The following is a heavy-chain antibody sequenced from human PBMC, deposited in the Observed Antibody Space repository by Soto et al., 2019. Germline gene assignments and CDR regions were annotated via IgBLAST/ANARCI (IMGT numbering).Heavy chain of an antibody. V-gene: IGHV4-30-4*02. CDR2: IYYSENT. D-gene: IGHD3-16*02. Sequence: SETLSPTCTFSGCSLSSGDYYWSWVRQPPGKGLEWIGYIYYSENTYSNPSLKSRVAISGDTSKNQFSLKLSSVTAADTAVYYCARTVIGGFDYWGQGTLVTVSS. CDR1: GCSLSSGDYY. J-gene: IGHJ4*02. CDR3: ARTVIGGFDY.